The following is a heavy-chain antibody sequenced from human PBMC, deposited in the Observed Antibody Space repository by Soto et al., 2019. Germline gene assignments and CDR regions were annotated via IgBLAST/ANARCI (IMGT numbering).Heavy chain of an antibody. V-gene: IGHV4-34*01. D-gene: IGHD6-13*01. CDR2: INHSGST. Sequence: SETLSLTCAVYGGSFSGYYWSWIRQPPGKGLEWIGEINHSGSTNYNPSLKSRVTISVDTSKNQFSLKLSSVTAADTAVYYCARGAAGIAAHGASWFDPWGQGTLATVSS. CDR1: GGSFSGYY. CDR3: ARGAAGIAAHGASWFDP. J-gene: IGHJ5*02.